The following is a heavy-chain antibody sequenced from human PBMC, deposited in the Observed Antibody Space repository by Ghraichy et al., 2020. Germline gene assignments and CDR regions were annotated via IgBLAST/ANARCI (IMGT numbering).Heavy chain of an antibody. CDR2: VSGGSVNI. V-gene: IGHV3-23*01. J-gene: IGHJ3*01. CDR3: AKDAVGGAFDF. Sequence: GGSLNISCEASGFTFSSYAMTWVRQSPGRGLEWVAAVSGGSVNIDYADSVKGRFTISRDNSKNTVFLHMNSLRDDDTAVYYCAKDAVGGAFDFWGQGTLVTVSS. D-gene: IGHD1-26*01. CDR1: GFTFSSYA.